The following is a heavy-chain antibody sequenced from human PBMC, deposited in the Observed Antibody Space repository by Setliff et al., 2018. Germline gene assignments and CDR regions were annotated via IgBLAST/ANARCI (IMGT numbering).Heavy chain of an antibody. V-gene: IGHV1-24*01. J-gene: IGHJ4*02. D-gene: IGHD6-13*01. CDR1: GYTLTELS. Sequence: ASVKVSCKVSGYTLTELSRHWVRQAPGKGLEWMGGFDPEDGETIYAQKFQGRVTMTEDTSTDTAYMELSSLRSEDTAVYCCATGPVLIEGSSWFILDYWGQGTLVTVSS. CDR2: FDPEDGET. CDR3: ATGPVLIEGSSWFILDY.